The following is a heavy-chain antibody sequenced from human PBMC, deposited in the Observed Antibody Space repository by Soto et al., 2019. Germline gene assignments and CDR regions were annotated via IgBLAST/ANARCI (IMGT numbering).Heavy chain of an antibody. Sequence: PGGSLRLSCAASGFTFSSYAMSWVRQAPGKGLEWVSAISGSGGSTYYADSVKGRFTISRDNSKNTLYLQMNSLRAEDTAVYYCARDREDSSGASPFPYYYYGMDVWGQGTTVTVSS. J-gene: IGHJ6*02. CDR1: GFTFSSYA. D-gene: IGHD6-25*01. CDR2: ISGSGGST. V-gene: IGHV3-23*01. CDR3: ARDREDSSGASPFPYYYYGMDV.